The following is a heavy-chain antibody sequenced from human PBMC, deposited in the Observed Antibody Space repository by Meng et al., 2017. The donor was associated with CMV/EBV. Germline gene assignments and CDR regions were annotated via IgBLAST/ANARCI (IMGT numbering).Heavy chain of an antibody. CDR3: ARHGMWLIRNAY. Sequence: LQRQWSGPGQVKPSDTLSLTCSGFSASSNGVNNIWGWIRQPPGKGLGWIASSYYSKSTYSTPSLKSRVTIAVDTSKNQFSLRLSSVTAADTDVYYCARHGMWLIRNAYWGQGTLVTVSS. CDR1: SASSNGVNNI. CDR2: SYYSKST. D-gene: IGHD2-21*01. J-gene: IGHJ4*02. V-gene: IGHV4-39*07.